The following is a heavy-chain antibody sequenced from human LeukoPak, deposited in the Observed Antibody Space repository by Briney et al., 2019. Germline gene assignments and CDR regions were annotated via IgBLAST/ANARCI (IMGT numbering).Heavy chain of an antibody. CDR1: GFTFSSYA. V-gene: IGHV3-23*01. D-gene: IGHD4-23*01. Sequence: PGGSLRLSCAASGFTFSSYAMSWVRQAPGKGLEWVSGISSSGGSTYYADSVKGRFTISRDNSKNTLYLQMNSLRAEDTAVYYCAKDRATVVTTQDYWGQGTLVTVSS. CDR2: ISSSGGST. J-gene: IGHJ4*02. CDR3: AKDRATVVTTQDY.